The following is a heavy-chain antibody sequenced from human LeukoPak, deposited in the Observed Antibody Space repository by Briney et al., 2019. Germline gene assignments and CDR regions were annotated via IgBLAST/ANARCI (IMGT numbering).Heavy chain of an antibody. J-gene: IGHJ3*02. Sequence: GGSLRLSCAASGFTFSTYDMHWVRQTTGKGLEWVSAIGAGGDTYYQDSVKSRFTILRDNAKLYLQMNTLKPGDTAVYYCVREGTFASPEAGRWIDSFDIWGQGTMVTVSS. CDR3: VREGTFASPEAGRWIDSFDI. V-gene: IGHV3-13*01. D-gene: IGHD6-13*01. CDR1: GFTFSTYD. CDR2: IGAGGDT.